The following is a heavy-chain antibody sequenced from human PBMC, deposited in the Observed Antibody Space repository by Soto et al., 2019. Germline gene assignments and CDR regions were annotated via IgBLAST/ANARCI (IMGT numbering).Heavy chain of an antibody. J-gene: IGHJ4*02. V-gene: IGHV4-4*07. CDR3: VRDIIVALDY. Sequence: QVQLQESGPRLIKPSETLSLICVVSGASISTSYWSWVRQPAGKRLQWIGRIFADGNTNSSPSLKGRVSMAIDKSQNQISLQLTSVTAADTAIYYCVRDIIVALDYWGQGAQVTVSS. CDR2: IFADGNT. CDR1: GASISTSY. D-gene: IGHD2-21*01.